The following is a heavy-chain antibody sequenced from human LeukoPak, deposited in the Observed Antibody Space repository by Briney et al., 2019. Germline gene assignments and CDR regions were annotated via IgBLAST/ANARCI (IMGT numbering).Heavy chain of an antibody. CDR3: ARDPAGSFDY. D-gene: IGHD1-26*01. CDR2: VSDGGRT. V-gene: IGHV3-23*01. Sequence: GGSLRLSCAASGFTFSNYAMSWVRQAPGKGLEWVSTVSDGGRTNYADSVKGRFTVSRDNSKNTVYLQMNSLRVEDTAIYYCARDPAGSFDYWGQGTLVTVSS. CDR1: GFTFSNYA. J-gene: IGHJ4*02.